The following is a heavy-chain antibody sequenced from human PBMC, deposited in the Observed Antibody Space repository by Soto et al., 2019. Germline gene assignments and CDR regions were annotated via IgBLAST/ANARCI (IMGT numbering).Heavy chain of an antibody. J-gene: IGHJ5*02. CDR1: GFTFSSYW. Sequence: EVQLVESGGGLVQPGGSLRLSCAASGFTFSSYWMHWVRQAPGKGLVWVSRINSDGSSTSYADSVKGRFTISRDNAKNTLYLQMNSLRAEDTAVYYCAREVSDGLGVPWFDPWGQGTLVTVSS. CDR3: AREVSDGLGVPWFDP. CDR2: INSDGSST. V-gene: IGHV3-74*01. D-gene: IGHD2-21*01.